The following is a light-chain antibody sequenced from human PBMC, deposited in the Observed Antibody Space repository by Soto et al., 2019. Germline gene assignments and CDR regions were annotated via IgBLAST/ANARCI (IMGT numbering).Light chain of an antibody. V-gene: IGLV1-47*01. CDR2: RNN. Sequence: QSVLTQPTSASGTPGRRGTIIFSGNTSNLESNDLYCNQHLKAMAPKLLPYRNNRRPSGVLDRFSDSKSGTSGSLAIIGLRSEDEADYYCVAWDDSLSGVIFGGGTKLTVL. CDR3: VAWDDSLSGVI. CDR1: TSNLESND. J-gene: IGLJ2*01.